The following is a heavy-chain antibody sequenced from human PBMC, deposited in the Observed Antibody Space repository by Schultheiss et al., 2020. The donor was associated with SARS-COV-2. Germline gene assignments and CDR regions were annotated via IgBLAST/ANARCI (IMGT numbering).Heavy chain of an antibody. V-gene: IGHV4-34*01. CDR2: INHSGST. Sequence: SQTLSLTCAVYGGSFSDYYWNWIRQPPGKGLEWIGEINHSGSTNYNPSLKSRVTISVDTSKNQFSLKLSSVTAADTAVYYCASSRFTIFAVVPWGYWGQGTLVTVSS. D-gene: IGHD3-3*01. CDR1: GGSFSDYY. CDR3: ASSRFTIFAVVPWGY. J-gene: IGHJ4*02.